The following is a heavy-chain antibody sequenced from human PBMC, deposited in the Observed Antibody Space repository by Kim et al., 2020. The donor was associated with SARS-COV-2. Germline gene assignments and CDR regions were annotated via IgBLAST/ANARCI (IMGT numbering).Heavy chain of an antibody. CDR1: GGSISSSNW. V-gene: IGHV4-4*02. CDR2: IHHSGST. D-gene: IGHD1-1*01. CDR3: ARATTGMATYYYYGMDV. Sequence: SETLSLTCAVSGGSISSSNWWSWVRQPPGKGLEWIGEIHHSGSTNYNPSLKSRVTISVDKSKNQFSLKLSSVTAADTAVYYCARATTGMATYYYYGMDVWGQGTTVTVSS. J-gene: IGHJ6*02.